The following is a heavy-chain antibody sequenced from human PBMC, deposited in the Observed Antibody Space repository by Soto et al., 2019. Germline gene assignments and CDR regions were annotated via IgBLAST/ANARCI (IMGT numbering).Heavy chain of an antibody. CDR1: GGTFSSYA. CDR2: IIPILGTA. V-gene: IGHV1-69*13. CDR3: ARARDGYNFLYEPT. Sequence: ASVKVSCKASGGTFSSYAISWVRQAPGQGLEWMGGIIPILGTANYAQKFQGRVTITADESTSTAYMELSSLRSEDTAVYYCARARDGYNFLYEPTWGQGTPVTVSS. D-gene: IGHD5-12*01. J-gene: IGHJ4*02.